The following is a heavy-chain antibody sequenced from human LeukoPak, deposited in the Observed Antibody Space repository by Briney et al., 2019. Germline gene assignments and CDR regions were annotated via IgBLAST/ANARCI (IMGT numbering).Heavy chain of an antibody. J-gene: IGHJ4*02. Sequence: SQTLSPTWAVVAPSVSTTDCGSWIRQPPSKGREWIGEIFPSGSTNYNPSVKSRVTLSLDKSKNQFSLRLASVTAADTAVYYCARVYCDSSSCYGYFDYWGQGSLVSVSS. CDR1: APSVSTTDC. CDR2: IFPSGST. CDR3: ARVYCDSSSCYGYFDY. V-gene: IGHV4-4*02. D-gene: IGHD2-2*01.